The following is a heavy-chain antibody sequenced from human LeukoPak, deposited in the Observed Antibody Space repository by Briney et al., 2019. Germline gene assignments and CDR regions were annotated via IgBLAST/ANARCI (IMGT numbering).Heavy chain of an antibody. CDR3: AKDYGIGYSSGSDYFDY. CDR1: GFTFDDYA. V-gene: IGHV3-9*01. CDR2: ISWNSGSI. Sequence: GGSLRLSCAASGFTFDDYAMRWVRQAPGKGLEWVSGISWNSGSIGYADSVKGRFTISRDNAKNSLYLQMNSLRAEDTALYYCAKDYGIGYSSGSDYFDYWGQGTLVTVSS. D-gene: IGHD6-25*01. J-gene: IGHJ4*02.